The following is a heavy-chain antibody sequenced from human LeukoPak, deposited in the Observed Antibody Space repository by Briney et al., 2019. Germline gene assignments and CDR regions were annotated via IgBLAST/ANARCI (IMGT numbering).Heavy chain of an antibody. CDR2: IYYSGST. CDR1: GGSISSYY. Sequence: PSETLSLTCTVSGGSISSYYWSWIRQPPGKGLEWIGYIYYSGSTNYNPSLKSRVTISVDTSKNQFSLKLSSVTAADTAVYYCARGEELPPDYWGQGTLVTVSS. V-gene: IGHV4-59*01. CDR3: ARGEELPPDY. D-gene: IGHD3-10*01. J-gene: IGHJ4*02.